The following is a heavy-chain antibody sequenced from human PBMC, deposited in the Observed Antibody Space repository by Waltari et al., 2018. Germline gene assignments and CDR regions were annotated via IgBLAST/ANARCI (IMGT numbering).Heavy chain of an antibody. CDR2: SYPGDSDT. CDR1: GYSFTSYW. V-gene: IGHV5-51*01. J-gene: IGHJ5*02. CDR3: ARRGSSGWYDRAINWFDP. Sequence: EVQLVQSGAEVKKPGESLKISCKGSGYSFTSYWIGWVRQMPGKGLEWMGVSYPGDSDTRNSPSFQGQGTISADKSISTAYLQWSSLKASDTAMYYCARRGSSGWYDRAINWFDPWGQGTLVTVSS. D-gene: IGHD6-19*01.